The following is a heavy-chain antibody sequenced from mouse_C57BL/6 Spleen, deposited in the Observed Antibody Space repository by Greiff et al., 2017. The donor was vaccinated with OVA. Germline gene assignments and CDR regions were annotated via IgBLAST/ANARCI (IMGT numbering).Heavy chain of an antibody. CDR3: ARESYSNYARNFDY. Sequence: EVQVVESGGGLVKPGGSLKLSCAASGFTFSSYAMSWVRQTPEKRLEWVATISDGGSYTYYPDNVKGRFTISRDNAKNNLYLQMSHLKSEDTAMYYCARESYSNYARNFDYWGQGTTLTVSS. CDR2: ISDGGSYT. D-gene: IGHD2-5*01. CDR1: GFTFSSYA. V-gene: IGHV5-4*01. J-gene: IGHJ2*01.